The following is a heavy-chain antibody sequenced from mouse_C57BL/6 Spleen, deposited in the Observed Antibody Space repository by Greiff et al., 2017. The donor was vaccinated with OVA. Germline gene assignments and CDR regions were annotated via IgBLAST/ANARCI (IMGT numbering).Heavy chain of an antibody. D-gene: IGHD1-1*01. CDR3: AREFITTVVDY. J-gene: IGHJ2*01. CDR1: GYTFTSYG. V-gene: IGHV1-81*01. CDR2: IYPRSGNT. Sequence: QVQLQQSGAELARPGASVKLSCKASGYTFTSYGISWVKQRTGQGLEWIGEIYPRSGNTYYNEKFKGKATLTADKSSSTAYMLLRSLTSEDSAVSFCAREFITTVVDYWGQGTTLTVSS.